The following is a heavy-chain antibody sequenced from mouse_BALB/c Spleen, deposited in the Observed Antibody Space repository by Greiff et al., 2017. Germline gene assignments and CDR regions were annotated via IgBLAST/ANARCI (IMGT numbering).Heavy chain of an antibody. CDR2: ISYDGSN. D-gene: IGHD1-1*01. CDR3: ARDYYEDPFDY. CDR1: GDSITSGY. J-gene: IGHJ2*01. Sequence: VQLQQSGPSLVKPSQTLSLTCSVTGDSITSGYWNWIRKFPGNKLEYMGYISYDGSNNYNPSLKNRISITRDTSKNQFFLKLNSVTTEDTATYYCARDYYEDPFDYWGQGTTLTVSS. V-gene: IGHV3-8*02.